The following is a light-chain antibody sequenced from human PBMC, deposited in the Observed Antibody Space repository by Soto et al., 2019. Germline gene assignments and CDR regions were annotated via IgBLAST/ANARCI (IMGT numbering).Light chain of an antibody. CDR2: SAS. J-gene: IGKJ4*01. Sequence: DIQMTQSPSTLSASVGDRVTITCRASQSVSTWLAWYQQKPGKAPNLLIYSASSLESGVPSRFSGSGSGTEFTLTISGLQPDDFATYYCQQYNSYWLTFGGGTKVEIK. CDR1: QSVSTW. V-gene: IGKV1-5*01. CDR3: QQYNSYWLT.